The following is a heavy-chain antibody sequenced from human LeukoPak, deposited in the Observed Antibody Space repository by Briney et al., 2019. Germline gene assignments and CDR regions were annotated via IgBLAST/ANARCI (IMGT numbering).Heavy chain of an antibody. CDR2: INPNSGGT. CDR1: GYTFTGYF. V-gene: IGHV1-2*02. Sequence: GASLKVSCKASGYTFTGYFIHWVRQAPGQGLEWMGWINPNSGGTNYAQKFQGGVTMTRDTSITTANMELSRLRSDDTAVYYCARLGGPPSGSWDLDYWGQGTVVIVSS. CDR3: ARLGGPPSGSWDLDY. J-gene: IGHJ4*02. D-gene: IGHD1-26*01.